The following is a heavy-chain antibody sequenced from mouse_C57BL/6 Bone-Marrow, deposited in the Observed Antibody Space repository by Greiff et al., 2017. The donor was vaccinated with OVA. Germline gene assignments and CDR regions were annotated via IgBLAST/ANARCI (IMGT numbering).Heavy chain of an antibody. J-gene: IGHJ4*01. CDR3: AKKGVATVGYAMCY. V-gene: IGHV2-9*01. Sequence: VMLVESGPGLVAPSQSLSISCTVSGFSLTSYGVDWVSQPPGKGLEWLGVIWGGGSTNYNSAIMSRLSISKDNSKSQVFLRMISRQTYYTAMYYGAKKGVATVGYAMCYWGQGPSVTVAS. CDR1: GFSLTSYG. D-gene: IGHD1-1*02. CDR2: IWGGGST.